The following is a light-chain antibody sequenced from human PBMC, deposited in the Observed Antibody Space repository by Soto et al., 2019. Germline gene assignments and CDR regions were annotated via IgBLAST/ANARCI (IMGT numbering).Light chain of an antibody. CDR1: SGSIATNY. J-gene: IGLJ2*01. Sequence: NFMLTQPRSVSESPGRTVTISCTPTSGSIATNYVQWHQQRPGSAPINVIYDDNQRLSGVPDRFSASIDRSSNSAPLTISGLKTEDEAEYYGQSYDVDNIIFGGGTKVTVL. CDR3: QSYDVDNII. CDR2: DDN. V-gene: IGLV6-57*04.